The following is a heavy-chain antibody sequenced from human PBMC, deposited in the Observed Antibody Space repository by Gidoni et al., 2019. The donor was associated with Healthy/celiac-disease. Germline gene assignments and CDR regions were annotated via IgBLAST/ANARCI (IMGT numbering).Heavy chain of an antibody. V-gene: IGHV1-69*01. CDR2: IIPIFGTA. D-gene: IGHD3-10*01. CDR3: ARDQHYGSGSYSVDAFDI. Sequence: QVQLVQSGAEVKKPGSSVKVSCKASGGTFSSYALSWVRQAPGQGLEWMGGIIPIFGTANYAQKFQGRVTITADESTSTAYMELSSLRSEDTAVYYCARDQHYGSGSYSVDAFDIWGQGTMVTVSS. CDR1: GGTFSSYA. J-gene: IGHJ3*02.